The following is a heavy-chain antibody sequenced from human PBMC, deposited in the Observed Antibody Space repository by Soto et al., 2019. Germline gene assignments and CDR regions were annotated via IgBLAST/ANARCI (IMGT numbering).Heavy chain of an antibody. CDR1: GGSISTDSYY. D-gene: IGHD6-19*01. Sequence: QLQLQESGPGLVRPSETLSLTCTVSGGSISTDSYYWGWIRQPPGKGLEWIGSIYYSGSTYYHPSLKSRLTISVDTSKNQFSLKLTSVTAADTAVYYCARQGRGSGWTEDFQHWGQGTLVTVSS. CDR2: IYYSGST. V-gene: IGHV4-39*01. CDR3: ARQGRGSGWTEDFQH. J-gene: IGHJ1*01.